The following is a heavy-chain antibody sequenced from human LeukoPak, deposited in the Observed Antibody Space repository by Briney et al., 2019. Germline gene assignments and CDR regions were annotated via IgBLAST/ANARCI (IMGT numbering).Heavy chain of an antibody. CDR3: AKDGGSLGEVRD. CDR2: IGTAGDT. CDR1: GFTFSSYD. J-gene: IGHJ4*02. Sequence: GGSLRLSCAASGFTFSSYDMHWVRQATGKGLEWVSAIGTAGDTYYPGSVKGRFTISRENAKNSLYLQMNSLRAGDTAVYYCAKDGGSLGEVRDWGQGTLVTVSS. D-gene: IGHD3-16*01. V-gene: IGHV3-13*01.